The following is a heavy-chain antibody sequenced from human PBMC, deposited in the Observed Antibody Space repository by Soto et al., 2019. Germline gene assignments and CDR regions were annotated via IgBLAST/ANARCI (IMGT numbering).Heavy chain of an antibody. Sequence: QVQLQESGPGLVKPSETLSLTCAVSGGSINTTNWWGWVRQSPGKGLEWIGEIYRSGSTKYNPSLNNRVTISLDKSKNHFSLRLTSVTAADTAVYYCLSRPWIQLRGNAFEIWGQGTEVTVTS. V-gene: IGHV4-4*02. CDR1: GGSINTTNW. CDR3: LSRPWIQLRGNAFEI. CDR2: IYRSGST. J-gene: IGHJ3*02. D-gene: IGHD3-16*01.